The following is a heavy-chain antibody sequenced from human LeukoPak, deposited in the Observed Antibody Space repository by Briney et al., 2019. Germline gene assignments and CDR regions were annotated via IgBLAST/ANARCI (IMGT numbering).Heavy chain of an antibody. J-gene: IGHJ4*02. CDR2: ISTSGGST. CDR1: ELTFTSYA. CDR3: AKAPSGGYWSFDN. V-gene: IGHV3-23*01. D-gene: IGHD1-26*01. Sequence: PGWSLRLASAASELTFTSYAMSWVGQAPVKGLDWVSTISTSGGSTYYADSVKGRFTISRDNSKNTLYLQMNSLRAEDTAVYYCAKAPSGGYWSFDNWGQGTLVTVSS.